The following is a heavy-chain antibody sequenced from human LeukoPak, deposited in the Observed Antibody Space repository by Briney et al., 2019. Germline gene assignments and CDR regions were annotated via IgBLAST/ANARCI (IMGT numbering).Heavy chain of an antibody. CDR1: GFTVSSNY. CDR3: ARATGYSYSYNYYYGMDV. Sequence: PGGSLRLSCAASGFTVSSNYMNWVRQAPGKGLERVSVIYSGSSTYYADSVKGRFTISRDSSKNTLYLQMNSLRAEDTAVYYCARATGYSYSYNYYYGMDVWGQGTAVTVSS. V-gene: IGHV3-66*01. CDR2: IYSGSST. J-gene: IGHJ6*02. D-gene: IGHD5-18*01.